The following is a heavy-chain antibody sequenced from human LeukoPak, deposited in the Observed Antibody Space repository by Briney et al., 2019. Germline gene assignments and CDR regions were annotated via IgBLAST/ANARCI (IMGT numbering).Heavy chain of an antibody. V-gene: IGHV3-15*01. J-gene: IGHJ4*02. CDR3: TTIDLRYFDAGDDY. D-gene: IGHD3-9*01. CDR2: IKSKTDGGTT. CDR1: GFTFSNAW. Sequence: PGGSLRLSCAASGFTFSNAWMSWVRQAPGKGLEWVGRIKSKTDGGTTDYAAPVKGRFTISRDDSKNTLYLQMNSLKTEDTAVYYCTTIDLRYFDAGDDYRGQGTLVTVSS.